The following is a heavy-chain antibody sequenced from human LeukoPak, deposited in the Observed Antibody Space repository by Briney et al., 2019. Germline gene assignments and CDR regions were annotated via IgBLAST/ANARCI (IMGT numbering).Heavy chain of an antibody. V-gene: IGHV1-2*02. D-gene: IGHD2-21*02. CDR3: ARETVVVTAIPYYYYMDV. CDR2: INPNSGGT. CDR1: EYTFTGYY. Sequence: ASVKVSCKASEYTFTGYYMHWVRQAPGQGLEWMGWINPNSGGTNYAQKFQGRVTMTRDTSISTAYMELSRLRSDDTAVYYCARETVVVTAIPYYYYMDVWGKGTTVTISS. J-gene: IGHJ6*03.